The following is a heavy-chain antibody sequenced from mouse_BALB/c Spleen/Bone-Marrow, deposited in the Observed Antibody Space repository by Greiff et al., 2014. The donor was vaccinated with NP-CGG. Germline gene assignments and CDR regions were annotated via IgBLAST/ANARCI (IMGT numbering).Heavy chain of an antibody. Sequence: EVQLQQSGPELVKPGASVKISCKASGYSFTGYFMNWVMQSHRKSLEWIGRINPYNGDPFYNQKFKGKATLTVDKSSSTAHMELRSLASEDSAVFYCARSRGGWFAYWGQGTLVTVSA. V-gene: IGHV1-20*02. CDR1: GYSFTGYF. CDR3: ARSRGGWFAY. CDR2: INPYNGDP. J-gene: IGHJ3*01.